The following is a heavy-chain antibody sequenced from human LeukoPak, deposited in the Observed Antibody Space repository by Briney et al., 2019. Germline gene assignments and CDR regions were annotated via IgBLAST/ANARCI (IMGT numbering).Heavy chain of an antibody. D-gene: IGHD3-22*01. J-gene: IGHJ4*02. CDR2: ISSRGSTI. Sequence: GGSLRLSCAASGFTFSDYYMSWIRQAPGKGLEWVSYISSRGSTIYYADSVKGRFTISRDNAKNSVYLQMNSLRAEDTAVYYCARDLSAFSGYPGYWGQGTLVTVSS. CDR3: ARDLSAFSGYPGY. V-gene: IGHV3-11*01. CDR1: GFTFSDYY.